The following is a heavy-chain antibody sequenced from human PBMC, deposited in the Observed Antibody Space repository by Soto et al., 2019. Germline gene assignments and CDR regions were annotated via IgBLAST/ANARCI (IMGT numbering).Heavy chain of an antibody. CDR2: INPSLGHS. V-gene: IGHV1-46*01. D-gene: IGHD3-22*01. CDR3: SRSSYSSSPFLFDY. Sequence: AAVKVSCKASGYTLTAFHMHWVRQAPGLGLEWMGIINPSLGHSNTAQRFQGRVTMTWDTSTSTFYMELSSLRSDDTAVYYCSRSSYSSSPFLFDYWGQRKPVTV. CDR1: GYTLTAFH. J-gene: IGHJ4*02.